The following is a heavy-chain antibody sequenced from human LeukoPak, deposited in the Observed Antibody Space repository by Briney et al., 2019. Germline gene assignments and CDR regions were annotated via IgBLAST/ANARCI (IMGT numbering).Heavy chain of an antibody. CDR2: INHSGST. V-gene: IGHV4-34*01. CDR3: AKDRPRGYSIGYYFDY. CDR1: GGSFSGYY. J-gene: IGHJ4*02. Sequence: PSETLSLTCAVYGGSFSGYYWSWIRQPPGKGLEWIGEINHSGSTNYNPSLKSRVTISVDTSKNQFSLKLSSVTAADTAVYYCAKDRPRGYSIGYYFDYWGQGTLVTVSS. D-gene: IGHD5-18*01.